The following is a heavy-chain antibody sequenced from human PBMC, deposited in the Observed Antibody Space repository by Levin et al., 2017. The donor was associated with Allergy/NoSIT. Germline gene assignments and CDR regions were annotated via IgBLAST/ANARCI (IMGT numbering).Heavy chain of an antibody. J-gene: IGHJ4*02. CDR1: GFTFNIYT. Sequence: GESLKISCAASGFTFNIYTMNWVRQAPGKGLEWISFISTNSAYIFYADSVRGRFTISRDNAGRSLFLQMDNLRDDDTAIYYCARGPEVWGQGTPVTVSS. CDR3: ARGPEV. V-gene: IGHV3-21*01. CDR2: ISTNSAYI.